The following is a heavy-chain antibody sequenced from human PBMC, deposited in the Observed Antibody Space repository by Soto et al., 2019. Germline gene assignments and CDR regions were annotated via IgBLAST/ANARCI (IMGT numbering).Heavy chain of an antibody. CDR3: ARRMVYGGDSFDY. CDR1: GFTFNFYG. D-gene: IGHD2-21*02. Sequence: EVQLLESGGGLVQPGGSLGLSCAASGFTFNFYGMNWVRQAPGKGLEWVSSISGSGGITYYADSVKGRVTISRDNSKDTLYLQMNNLRDEDTAVYYCARRMVYGGDSFDYWGQGIVVTVSS. CDR2: ISGSGGIT. V-gene: IGHV3-23*01. J-gene: IGHJ4*02.